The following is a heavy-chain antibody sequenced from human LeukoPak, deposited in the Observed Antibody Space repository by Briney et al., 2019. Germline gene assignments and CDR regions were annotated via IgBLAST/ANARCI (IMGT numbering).Heavy chain of an antibody. CDR3: ATEAPRNYYFDY. V-gene: IGHV1-46*01. J-gene: IGHJ4*02. Sequence: TSMKVSCKASENTFTNYHIHWVRQAPGQGVEWMGAVYATGGSTLNTQNFQGRVTMTRDTSTGTVYMELSRLRFEDTAIYYCATEAPRNYYFDYWGQGILVTVSS. CDR1: ENTFTNYH. CDR2: VYATGGST.